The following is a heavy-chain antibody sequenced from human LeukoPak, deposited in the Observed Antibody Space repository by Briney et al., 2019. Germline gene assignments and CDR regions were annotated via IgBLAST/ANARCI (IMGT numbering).Heavy chain of an antibody. V-gene: IGHV3-7*01. Sequence: TGGSLRLSCAASGFTFSSYWMSWVRQAPGKGLEWVANIKQDGSEKYYVDSVKGRFTISRDNAKNSLYLQMNSLRAEDSAVYYCARDAPGICPDYWGLGTLVTVSS. CDR3: ARDAPGICPDY. D-gene: IGHD6-13*01. J-gene: IGHJ4*02. CDR1: GFTFSSYW. CDR2: IKQDGSEK.